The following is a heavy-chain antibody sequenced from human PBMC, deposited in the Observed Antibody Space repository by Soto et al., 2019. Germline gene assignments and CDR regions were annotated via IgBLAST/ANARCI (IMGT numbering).Heavy chain of an antibody. CDR1: GFTFSSYS. J-gene: IGHJ4*02. CDR2: ISSSSSTI. Sequence: EVQLVESGGGLVQPGGSQRLSCAASGFTFSSYSMNWVRQAPGKGLEWVSYISSSSSTIYYADSVKGRFTISRDNAKNSLYLQMNSLRAEDTAVYYCARAGGWELPPGWGQGTLVTVSS. D-gene: IGHD3-10*01. V-gene: IGHV3-48*01. CDR3: ARAGGWELPPG.